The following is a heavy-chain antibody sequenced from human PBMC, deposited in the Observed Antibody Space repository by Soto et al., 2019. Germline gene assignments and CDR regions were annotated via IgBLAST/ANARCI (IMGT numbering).Heavy chain of an antibody. CDR1: GFTFGDYA. CDR2: IRSKAYGGTT. CDR3: TRDKNRIAVAGSLAFDI. V-gene: IGHV3-49*03. D-gene: IGHD6-19*01. Sequence: PGGSLRLSCTASGFTFGDYAMSWFRQAPGKGLEWVGFIRSKAYGGTTEYAASVKGRFTISRDDSKSIAYLQMNSLKTEDTAVYYCTRDKNRIAVAGSLAFDIWGQGTMVTVSS. J-gene: IGHJ3*02.